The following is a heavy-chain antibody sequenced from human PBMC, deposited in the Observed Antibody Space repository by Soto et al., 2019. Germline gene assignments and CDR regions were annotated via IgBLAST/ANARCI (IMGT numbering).Heavy chain of an antibody. CDR3: TLGSWSAEVFDI. J-gene: IGHJ3*02. CDR1: GGSFRTYT. V-gene: IGHV1-69*02. Sequence: QVQLVQSGVEVKKPGSSVKVSCKASGGSFRTYTIFWVRQAPGQGLEWMGRIIPMFDIANYAQKFQGRVTFNADKSPGTVYMEMISRTCDDTAIYFSTLGSWSAEVFDIWGQGTLVTVSS. D-gene: IGHD6-13*01. CDR2: IIPMFDIA.